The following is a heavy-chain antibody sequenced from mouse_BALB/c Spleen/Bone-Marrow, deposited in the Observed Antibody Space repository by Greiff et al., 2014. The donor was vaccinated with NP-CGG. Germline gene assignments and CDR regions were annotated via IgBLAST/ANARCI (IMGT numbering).Heavy chain of an antibody. CDR3: ARARGVTTATPYYFDY. Sequence: EVQRVESGGGLVKPGGSLKLSCAASGFSFSSYAVSWVRQTPEKRLGWVASISGGGNSYHSDNMKGRFTISRDNARNILYLQMSSLRSEDTAMYYCARARGVTTATPYYFDYWGQGTALTVSS. CDR2: ISGGGNS. J-gene: IGHJ2*01. CDR1: GFSFSSYA. V-gene: IGHV5-6-5*01. D-gene: IGHD1-2*01.